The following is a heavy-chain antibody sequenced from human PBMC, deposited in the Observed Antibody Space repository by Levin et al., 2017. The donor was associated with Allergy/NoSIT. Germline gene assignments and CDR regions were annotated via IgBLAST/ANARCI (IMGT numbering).Heavy chain of an antibody. D-gene: IGHD2-2*01. CDR1: GGTFSSYA. Sequence: SVKVSCKASGGTFSSYAISWVRQAPGQGLEWMGGIIPIFGTANYAQKFQGRVTITADESTSTAYMELSSLRSEDTAVYYCEGYCSSTSCPERMNAFDIWGQGTMVTVSS. CDR3: EGYCSSTSCPERMNAFDI. CDR2: IIPIFGTA. J-gene: IGHJ3*02. V-gene: IGHV1-69*13.